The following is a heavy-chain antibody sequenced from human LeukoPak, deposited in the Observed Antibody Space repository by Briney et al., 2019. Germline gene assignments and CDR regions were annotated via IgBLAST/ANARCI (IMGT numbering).Heavy chain of an antibody. V-gene: IGHV3-30*02. CDR1: GFTFSSYG. CDR3: AKDLRKWLSPSVDY. J-gene: IGHJ4*02. Sequence: GGSPRLSCAASGFTFSSYGMHWVRQAPGKGLEWVAFIRYDGSNKYYADSVKGRFTISRDNSKNTLYLQMNSLRAEDTAVYYCAKDLRKWLSPSVDYWGQGTLVTVSS. CDR2: IRYDGSNK. D-gene: IGHD3-22*01.